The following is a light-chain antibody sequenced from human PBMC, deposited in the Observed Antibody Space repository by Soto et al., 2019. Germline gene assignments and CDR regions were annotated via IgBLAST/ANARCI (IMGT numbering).Light chain of an antibody. CDR2: EAS. V-gene: IGKV1-27*01. Sequence: DIQMTQTPSSLSASVGDRVIITCRTSQGISNYLAWYQQKPGKVPKLLIYEASILQSGVPSRFSGSGSGTDFTLTISSLQPADVATYFCQKYDDAPLTFGGGTKVEIK. CDR3: QKYDDAPLT. J-gene: IGKJ4*01. CDR1: QGISNY.